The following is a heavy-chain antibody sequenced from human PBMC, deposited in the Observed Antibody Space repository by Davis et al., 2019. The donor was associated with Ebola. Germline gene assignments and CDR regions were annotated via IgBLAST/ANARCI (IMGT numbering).Heavy chain of an antibody. CDR2: IYYSGST. D-gene: IGHD2-8*01. V-gene: IGHV4-59*01. CDR3: ARSSRSYCTNGVCYPYYFDY. CDR1: GGSISSYY. Sequence: SETLSLTCTVSGGSISSYYWSWIRQPPGKGLAWIGYIYYSGSTNYNPSLKSRVTISVDTSKNQFSLKLSSVTAADTAVYYCARSSRSYCTNGVCYPYYFDYWGQGTLVTVSS. J-gene: IGHJ4*02.